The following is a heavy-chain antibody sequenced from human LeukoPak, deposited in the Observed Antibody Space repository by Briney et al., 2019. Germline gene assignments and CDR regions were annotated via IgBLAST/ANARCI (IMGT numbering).Heavy chain of an antibody. CDR3: ARDDRGYSYAPSRHYYYMDV. CDR1: GGTFSSFA. V-gene: IGHV1-69*05. Sequence: ASVKVSCKASGGTFSSFAISWVRQAPGQGLEWMGGIIPIFGTANYAQKFQGRVTITTDESTSTAYLELSSLRSEDTAVYYCARDDRGYSYAPSRHYYYMDVWGKGTTVTVSS. J-gene: IGHJ6*03. CDR2: IIPIFGTA. D-gene: IGHD5-18*01.